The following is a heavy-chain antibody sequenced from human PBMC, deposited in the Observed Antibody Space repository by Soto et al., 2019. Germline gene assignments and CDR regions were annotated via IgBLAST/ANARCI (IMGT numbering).Heavy chain of an antibody. Sequence: QGQLQESGPGLVKPSQTLALTCTVSCGSISSSCYYWSWILQHPEKGREWIGNIYYSGGTYYNPCRKSRHTLSIDTSKNRLSLRLSSLIAADSAIYYCARAGYGDDGRLNWFDQWGQGTLVTVSS. D-gene: IGHD4-17*01. CDR1: CGSISSSCYY. V-gene: IGHV4-31*03. CDR2: IYYSGGT. J-gene: IGHJ5*02. CDR3: ARAGYGDDGRLNWFDQ.